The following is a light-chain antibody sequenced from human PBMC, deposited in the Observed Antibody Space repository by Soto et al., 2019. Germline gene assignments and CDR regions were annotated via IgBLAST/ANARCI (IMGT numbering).Light chain of an antibody. V-gene: IGKV3-20*01. CDR3: HQYSSSTRT. J-gene: IGKJ1*01. CDR2: GAS. Sequence: IVMTQSPRTLSLSPGERATLSCRASQPINNNYVAWYQQKPGQAPSLLIYGASDRATGVPDRFSGSGSGTDFTLTISRLEPEDFAVYYCHQYSSSTRTFGQGTKVEIK. CDR1: QPINNNY.